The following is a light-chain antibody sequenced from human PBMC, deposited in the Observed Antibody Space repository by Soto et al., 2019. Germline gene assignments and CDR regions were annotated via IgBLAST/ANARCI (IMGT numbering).Light chain of an antibody. Sequence: EIVLRQSPATLSWSPGERATRSWRAGQSVSTYLAWYQQRPGQAPRLLIYEASYRATDIPPRFSGSGSETDFTRTLSRLEPEEFAGYYCQQRRGWPPTITFGQGTRLEIK. V-gene: IGKV3-11*01. CDR1: QSVSTY. CDR2: EAS. J-gene: IGKJ5*01. CDR3: QQRRGWPPTIT.